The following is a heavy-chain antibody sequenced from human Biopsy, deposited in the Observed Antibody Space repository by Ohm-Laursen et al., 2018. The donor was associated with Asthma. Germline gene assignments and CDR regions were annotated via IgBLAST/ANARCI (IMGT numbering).Heavy chain of an antibody. Sequence: SETLSLTCSMYGLSSSGYYWTWIRQPPGKGLEWIGESDHRGNTNINPTLKSRVTISVDTSKNQLSLKLSSVTAADTAVFYCARLSLNDSLDPWGRGTLVTVSS. V-gene: IGHV4-34*01. J-gene: IGHJ5*02. CDR1: GLSSSGYY. D-gene: IGHD1-1*01. CDR3: ARLSLNDSLDP. CDR2: SDHRGNT.